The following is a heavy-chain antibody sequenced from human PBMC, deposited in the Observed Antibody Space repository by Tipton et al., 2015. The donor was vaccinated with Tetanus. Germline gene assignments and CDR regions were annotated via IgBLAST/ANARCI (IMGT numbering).Heavy chain of an antibody. J-gene: IGHJ4*02. CDR1: GFTFDDYG. CDR2: INWNGGST. D-gene: IGHD3-3*01. CDR3: ARDASDFWSGYYDD. V-gene: IGHV3-20*01. Sequence: GSLRLSCAASGFTFDDYGMSWVRQAPGKGLEWVSGINWNGGSTGYADSVKGRFTISRDNAQNSLYLQMNSLRAEDTALYHCARDASDFWSGYYDDWGQGTLVAVSS.